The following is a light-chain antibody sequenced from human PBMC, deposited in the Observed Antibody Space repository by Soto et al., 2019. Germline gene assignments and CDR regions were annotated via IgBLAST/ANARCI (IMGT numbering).Light chain of an antibody. CDR1: QSVSSN. V-gene: IGKV3-15*01. CDR2: GAS. Sequence: EIVMTQSPATLPVSPGERATLSCRASQSVSSNLAWYQQKPGQAPRLLIYGASTRATGIPARFSVSGSGTEFTLTISSLQSEYFAVYYCQQYNNWHPMYTFGQGTKVDSK. CDR3: QQYNNWHPMYT. J-gene: IGKJ2*01.